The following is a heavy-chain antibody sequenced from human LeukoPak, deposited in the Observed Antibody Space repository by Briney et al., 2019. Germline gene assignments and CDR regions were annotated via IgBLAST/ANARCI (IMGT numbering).Heavy chain of an antibody. J-gene: IGHJ4*02. CDR1: HGSINSGGYY. CDR2: IYYSGGT. D-gene: IGHD5-18*01. V-gene: IGHV4-31*02. CDR3: ARRLSYSYGSLDY. Sequence: SKLLLLNRTVSHGSINSGGYYWRSLRQPPANTLARIGYIYYSGGTYYNPSLKSRVTISVDTSKNQFSLKLSSVTAADTAVYYCARRLSYSYGSLDYWGQGTLVTVSS.